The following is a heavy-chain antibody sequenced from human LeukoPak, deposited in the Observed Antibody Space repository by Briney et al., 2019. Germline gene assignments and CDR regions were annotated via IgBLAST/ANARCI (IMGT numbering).Heavy chain of an antibody. J-gene: IGHJ4*02. Sequence: GGSLRLSCAASGFTLSSYAMSWARQAPGKGQEWVSAVNARGYSTYYADSVKGRFTISRDNSKNTVFLQMSSLRVEDTAVYYCANLGSSELRVPASQGNWGQGTLVTVSS. D-gene: IGHD2-2*01. CDR1: GFTLSSYA. CDR2: VNARGYST. V-gene: IGHV3-23*01. CDR3: ANLGSSELRVPASQGN.